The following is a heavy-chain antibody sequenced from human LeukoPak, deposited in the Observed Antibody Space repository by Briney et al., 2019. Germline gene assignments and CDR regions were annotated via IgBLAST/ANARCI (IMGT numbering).Heavy chain of an antibody. Sequence: SQTLSLTCTVSGGSISSGDYYWSWIRQPPGKGLEWIGYIYYSGSTYYNPSLKSRFTISVDTSKNQFSLKLSSVTAADTAVYYCARDYYDSSGYYLENWFDPWGQGTLVTVSS. V-gene: IGHV4-30-4*01. D-gene: IGHD3-22*01. J-gene: IGHJ5*02. CDR1: GGSISSGDYY. CDR3: ARDYYDSSGYYLENWFDP. CDR2: IYYSGST.